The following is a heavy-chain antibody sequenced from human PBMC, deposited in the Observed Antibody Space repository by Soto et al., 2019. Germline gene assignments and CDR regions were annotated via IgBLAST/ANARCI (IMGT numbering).Heavy chain of an antibody. CDR3: ARSQGGSSSLDIYYYYYYGMDV. V-gene: IGHV1-69*01. Sequence: QVQLVQSGAEVKKPGSSVKVSCKAPGGTFSSYAISWVGQAPGQGLEWMGGIIPIFGTAKYAQKFQGRVTITADESTSTGYMELSSLRSEDTAVYYCARSQGGSSSLDIYYYYYYGMDVWGQGTTVTVSS. CDR2: IIPIFGTA. J-gene: IGHJ6*02. D-gene: IGHD2-15*01. CDR1: GGTFSSYA.